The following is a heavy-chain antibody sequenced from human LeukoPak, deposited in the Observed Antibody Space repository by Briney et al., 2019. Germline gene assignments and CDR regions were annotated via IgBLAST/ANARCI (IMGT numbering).Heavy chain of an antibody. CDR2: ISYDGSNK. CDR1: GFTFSSYA. V-gene: IGHV3-30-3*01. D-gene: IGHD2-15*01. CDR3: ARDLRVAFDP. J-gene: IGHJ5*02. Sequence: GGSLRLSCAASGFTFSSYAMHWVRQAPGKGLEWVAVISYDGSNKYYADSVKGRFTISRDNSKNTLYLQINSLRAEDTAAYYCARDLRVAFDPWGQGTLVTVSS.